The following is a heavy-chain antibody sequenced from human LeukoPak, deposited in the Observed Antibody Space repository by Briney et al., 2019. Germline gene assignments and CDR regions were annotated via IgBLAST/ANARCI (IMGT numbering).Heavy chain of an antibody. CDR3: ARFGYRYFDY. CDR1: GGSISSYY. V-gene: IGHV4-59*01. Sequence: SETLSLTCTVSGGSISSYYWSWIRQPPGKGLEWIGCIYYSGSTDYNPSLKSRVTISVDTSKNQFSLKVSSVTAADTAVYYCARFGYRYFDYWGQGTLVTVSS. D-gene: IGHD6-25*01. CDR2: IYYSGST. J-gene: IGHJ4*02.